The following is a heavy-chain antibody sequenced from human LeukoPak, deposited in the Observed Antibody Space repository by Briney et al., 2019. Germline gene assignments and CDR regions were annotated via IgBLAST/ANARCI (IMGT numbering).Heavy chain of an antibody. V-gene: IGHV1-8*02. CDR3: ARWAQPYHYYYMDV. Sequence: ASVKVSCKASGYTFTGYDINWVRQATGQGLEWVGWINPNSGNTVYAQKLQGRVTMTTDTSTSTAYVELRSLRSDDTAVYYCARWAQPYHYYYMDVWGKGTTVTISS. CDR2: INPNSGNT. CDR1: GYTFTGYD. J-gene: IGHJ6*03.